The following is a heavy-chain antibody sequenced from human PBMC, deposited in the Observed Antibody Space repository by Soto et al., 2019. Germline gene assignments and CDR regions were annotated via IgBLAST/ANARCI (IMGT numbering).Heavy chain of an antibody. D-gene: IGHD3-10*01. J-gene: IGHJ6*02. CDR3: ARGQHNPPMVRGVIPYYGMDV. Sequence: GGSLRLSCAASGFTFSSYAMHWVRQAPGKGLEWVAVISYDGSNKYYADSVKGRFTISRDNSKNTLYLQMNSLRAEDTAVYYCARGQHNPPMVRGVIPYYGMDVWGQGTTVTVSS. V-gene: IGHV3-30-3*01. CDR2: ISYDGSNK. CDR1: GFTFSSYA.